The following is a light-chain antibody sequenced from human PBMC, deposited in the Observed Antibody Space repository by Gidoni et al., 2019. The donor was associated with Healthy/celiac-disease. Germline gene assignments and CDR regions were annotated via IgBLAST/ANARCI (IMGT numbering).Light chain of an antibody. J-gene: IGKJ3*01. CDR1: QSVLYSYNNNNY. CDR2: WAS. Sequence: DIVLTQSPDSLAVSLGERATINCKSSQSVLYSYNNNNYLAWYQQKPGQPPKLLIYWASTRESGVPDRFSGSGSGTDFTLTISSLQSEDVAVYYCQQYYSSPRTFXHXTKVDIK. CDR3: QQYYSSPRT. V-gene: IGKV4-1*01.